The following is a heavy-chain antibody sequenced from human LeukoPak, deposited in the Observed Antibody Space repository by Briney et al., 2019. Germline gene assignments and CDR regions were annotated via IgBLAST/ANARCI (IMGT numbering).Heavy chain of an antibody. D-gene: IGHD1-26*01. V-gene: IGHV4-4*08. J-gene: IGHJ4*02. Sequence: PSETLPLTCTVSGGSMTNYDGGWIRQPPGKGLEWIGYINNRGSTYYNPSLESRVTLSGDTSKIQLSLRLNSVTAADTAVYFCARGPWELDFWGQGILVTVSS. CDR1: GGSMTNYD. CDR3: ARGPWELDF. CDR2: INNRGST.